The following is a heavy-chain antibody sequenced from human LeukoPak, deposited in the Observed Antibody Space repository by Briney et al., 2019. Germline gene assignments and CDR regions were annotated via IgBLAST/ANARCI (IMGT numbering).Heavy chain of an antibody. Sequence: GESLKISCKASGYTFTNSWIAWVRHMLGKGLEWMGIVFPGDSETRYSPSIQGQVTISVDKSISTAYLQWSSLNASDTAIYFCARHSRARRAGYYYVPTDTWGHGTLVTVSS. D-gene: IGHD3-22*01. CDR1: GYTFTNSW. CDR2: VFPGDSET. CDR3: ARHSRARRAGYYYVPTDT. J-gene: IGHJ5*01. V-gene: IGHV5-51*01.